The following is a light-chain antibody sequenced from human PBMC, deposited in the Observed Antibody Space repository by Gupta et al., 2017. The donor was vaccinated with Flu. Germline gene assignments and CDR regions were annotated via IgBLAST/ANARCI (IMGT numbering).Light chain of an antibody. CDR1: QSISSY. V-gene: IGKV1-39*01. J-gene: IGKJ1*01. CDR2: AAS. Sequence: DIQMPQSPSSLSVSVGDSVTITCRASQSISSYLNWYQQKPGKAPKLLIYAASSLQSGVPARFSGSGSGTDFTLTISSLQPEDFATYYCQQSYSTPETFGQGTKVEIK. CDR3: QQSYSTPET.